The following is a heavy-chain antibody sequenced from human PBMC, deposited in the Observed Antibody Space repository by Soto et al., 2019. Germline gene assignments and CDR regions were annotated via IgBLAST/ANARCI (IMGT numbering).Heavy chain of an antibody. Sequence: EVQLLESGGGLVQPGGSLRLSCVASGFPFSSYAMSWVRQTPGRGLECVSSISSGSNTYYTDSVRARFTISRDNSKNSLYLQMSSLRADDTALYYCAKASATGKSDGMDVWGQGTTVSVSS. CDR1: GFPFSSYA. J-gene: IGHJ6*02. CDR3: AKASATGKSDGMDV. D-gene: IGHD7-27*01. CDR2: ISSGSNT. V-gene: IGHV3-23*01.